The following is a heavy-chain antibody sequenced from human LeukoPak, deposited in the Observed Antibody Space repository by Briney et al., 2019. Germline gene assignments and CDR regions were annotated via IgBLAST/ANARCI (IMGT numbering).Heavy chain of an antibody. CDR2: IYYSGST. CDR3: ARRLVSGGFDY. CDR1: GGSISSYY. Sequence: SETLSLTCTVSGGSISSYYWSWIRQPPGKGLEWIGYIYYSGSTNYNPSLNSRVTISLDTSKNQFSLKLRSVTAADTAVYYCARRLVSGGFDYWGQGTLVTVSS. J-gene: IGHJ4*02. D-gene: IGHD3-10*01. V-gene: IGHV4-59*08.